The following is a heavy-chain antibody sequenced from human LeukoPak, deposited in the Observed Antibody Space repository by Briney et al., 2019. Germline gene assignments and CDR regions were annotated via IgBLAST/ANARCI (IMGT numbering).Heavy chain of an antibody. CDR3: ARSSDYGDLRFDY. J-gene: IGHJ4*02. D-gene: IGHD4-17*01. Sequence: PGGSLRLSCAASGFTFSSYAMHWVRQAPGKGLEWVAVISYDGSNKYYADSVKGRFTISRDNSKNTLYLQMNSLRAEDTAVYYCARSSDYGDLRFDYWGQGTLVTVSS. V-gene: IGHV3-30-3*01. CDR2: ISYDGSNK. CDR1: GFTFSSYA.